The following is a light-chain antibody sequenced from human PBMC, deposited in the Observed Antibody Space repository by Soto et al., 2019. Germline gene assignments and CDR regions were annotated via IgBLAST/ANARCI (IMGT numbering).Light chain of an antibody. CDR3: QTWGTGIHGV. CDR1: SGHSSYA. J-gene: IGLJ3*02. V-gene: IGLV4-69*01. Sequence: QPVLTQSPSASASLGASVKLTCTLSSGHSSYAIAWHQQQPEKGPRYLMKLDSDGSHTKGDAIPDRFSGSSSGAERYLTIASLQSEDEADSYCQTWGTGIHGVFGGGTKLTVL. CDR2: LDSDGSH.